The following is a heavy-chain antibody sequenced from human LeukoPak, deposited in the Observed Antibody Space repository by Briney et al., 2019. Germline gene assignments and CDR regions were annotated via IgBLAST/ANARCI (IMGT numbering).Heavy chain of an antibody. Sequence: PTGGSLRLSCAASGFTFSSHGMHWVRQAPGKGLQWVSVMFPDGRTYYADSVKGRFTISRDLARNTLLLQMHSLRADDTAVHYCARTNPVYGDYDYWGQGTLVTVSS. CDR3: ARTNPVYGDYDY. CDR2: MFPDGRT. CDR1: GFTFSSHG. D-gene: IGHD4-17*01. J-gene: IGHJ4*02. V-gene: IGHV3-NL1*01.